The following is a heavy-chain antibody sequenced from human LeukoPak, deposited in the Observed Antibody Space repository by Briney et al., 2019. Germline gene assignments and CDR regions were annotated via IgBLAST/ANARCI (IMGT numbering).Heavy chain of an antibody. CDR2: IYYSGST. D-gene: IGHD3-16*01. CDR1: GGSISSGGYY. J-gene: IGHJ4*02. CDR3: ARRPTGGLDY. V-gene: IGHV4-31*03. Sequence: KSSETLSLTCTVSGGSISSGGYYWSWIRQHPGKGLEWIGYIYYSGSTYYNPSLKSRVTISVDTSKNQFSLKLSSVTAADTAVYYCARRPTGGLDYWGQGTLVTVSS.